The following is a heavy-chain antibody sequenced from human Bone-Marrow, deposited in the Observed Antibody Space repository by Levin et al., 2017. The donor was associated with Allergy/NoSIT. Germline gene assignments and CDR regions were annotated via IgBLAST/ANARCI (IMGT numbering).Heavy chain of an antibody. CDR2: ISNSGNTV. D-gene: IGHD2-15*01. CDR1: GFTFSDYY. V-gene: IGHV3-11*01. Sequence: RGESLKISCAASGFTFSDYYMTWVRQAPGQGLEWIAYISNSGNTVYYADSVKGRFTISRDNANNSLYLQMRSLRVEDTAVYYCARDRLLREAWFDPWGQGTLVTVSS. J-gene: IGHJ5*02. CDR3: ARDRLLREAWFDP.